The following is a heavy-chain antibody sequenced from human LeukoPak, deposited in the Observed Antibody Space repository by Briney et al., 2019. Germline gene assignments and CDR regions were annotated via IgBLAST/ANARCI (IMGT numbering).Heavy chain of an antibody. Sequence: PGGSLRLSCAASGFTFSSYWMHWVRQAPGKGLEWLAFIRYDGSNTYYADSVKGRFTVSRDDSKNTLYLQMNSLRGDDTAVYYCAKDGTSYYYIYYWGQGTLVTVSS. J-gene: IGHJ4*02. CDR1: GFTFSSYW. D-gene: IGHD2/OR15-2a*01. CDR3: AKDGTSYYYIYY. CDR2: IRYDGSNT. V-gene: IGHV3-30*02.